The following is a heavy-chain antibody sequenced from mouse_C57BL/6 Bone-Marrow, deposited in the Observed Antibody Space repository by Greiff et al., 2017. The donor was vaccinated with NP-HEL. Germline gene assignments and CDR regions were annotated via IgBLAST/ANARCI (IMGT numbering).Heavy chain of an antibody. CDR2: INPNYGTT. D-gene: IGHD1-1*01. CDR3: ATHYYYGSSLFAY. J-gene: IGHJ3*01. V-gene: IGHV1-39*01. CDR1: GYSFTDYN. Sequence: VQLQQSGPELVKPGASVKISCKASGYSFTDYNMNWVKQSNGKSLEWIGVINPNYGTTSYNQKFKGKATLTVDQSSSAAYMQLNSLTSEDSAVYYCATHYYYGSSLFAYWGQGTLVTVSA.